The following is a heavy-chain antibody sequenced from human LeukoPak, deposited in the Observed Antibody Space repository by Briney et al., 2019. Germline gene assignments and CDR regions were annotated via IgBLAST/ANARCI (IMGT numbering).Heavy chain of an antibody. CDR3: ARTGYCSSTSCYTFHYYYYGMDV. Sequence: AASVKVSCKASGYTFTSYDINWVRQATGQGLEWMGWMNPNSGNTGYAQKFQGRVTMTRNTSISTAYMELSSLRSEDTAVYYCARTGYCSSTSCYTFHYYYYGMDVWGQGTTVTVSS. J-gene: IGHJ6*02. CDR1: GYTFTSYD. D-gene: IGHD2-2*02. V-gene: IGHV1-8*01. CDR2: MNPNSGNT.